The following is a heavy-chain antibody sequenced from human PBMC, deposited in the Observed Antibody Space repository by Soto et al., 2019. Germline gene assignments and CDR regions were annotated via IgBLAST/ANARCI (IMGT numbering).Heavy chain of an antibody. CDR1: GGTFSTNT. CDR3: ARQFDSDTSGYYYAY. V-gene: IGHV1-69*01. J-gene: IGHJ4*02. D-gene: IGHD3-22*01. CDR2: IMPILGSA. Sequence: QVQLVQSGAEVKKPGSSVKVSCKASGGTFSTNTISWVRQAPGQGLEWMGGIMPILGSANYAQKFQGRVTITADEYTRTVYMELSRLRSEDTAVYYCARQFDSDTSGYYYAYWGQGTLVTVSS.